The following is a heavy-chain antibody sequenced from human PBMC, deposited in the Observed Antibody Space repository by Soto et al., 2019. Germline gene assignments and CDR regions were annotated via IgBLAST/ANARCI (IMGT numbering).Heavy chain of an antibody. Sequence: GGSLRLCCVASGFTFRAYSMSWVRQAPGQGLEWVSSITSSSTYIYYTRSVEGRFTISRDDAKNSLHLQMNSLRAEDTAVYYCARDLLEGYGHARQPDYGGQGTLVTVSS. J-gene: IGHJ4*02. CDR1: GFTFRAYS. CDR3: ARDLLEGYGHARQPDY. CDR2: ITSSSTYI. V-gene: IGHV3-21*06. D-gene: IGHD5-18*01.